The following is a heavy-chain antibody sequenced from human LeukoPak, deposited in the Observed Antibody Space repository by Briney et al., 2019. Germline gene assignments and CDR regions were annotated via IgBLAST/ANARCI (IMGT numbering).Heavy chain of an antibody. Sequence: SETLSLTCTVSGGSISSSSYYWGWIRQPPGKGLEWIGSIYYSGSTYYNPSLKSRVTISVDTSKNQFSLKLSSVTAADTAVYYCARQHSSSPDSWGQGTLVTVSS. D-gene: IGHD6-6*01. V-gene: IGHV4-39*01. CDR1: GGSISSSSYY. J-gene: IGHJ4*02. CDR2: IYYSGST. CDR3: ARQHSSSPDS.